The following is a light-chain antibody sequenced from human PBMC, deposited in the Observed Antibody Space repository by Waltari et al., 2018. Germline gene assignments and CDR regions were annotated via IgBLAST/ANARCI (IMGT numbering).Light chain of an antibody. Sequence: SSELTQDPAVSVALGQTVRITCQGDSLRSYYARWYQQKPGQAPVLVIYGKNNRPSGIPDRFSGSSSGTTASWTITGAQAEDEADDYCNSRDSSGNHVVFGGGTKLTVL. J-gene: IGLJ2*01. CDR2: GKN. CDR1: SLRSYY. CDR3: NSRDSSGNHVV. V-gene: IGLV3-19*01.